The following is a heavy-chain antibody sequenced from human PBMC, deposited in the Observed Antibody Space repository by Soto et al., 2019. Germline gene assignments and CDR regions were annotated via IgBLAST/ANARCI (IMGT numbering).Heavy chain of an antibody. CDR3: ATNQYSSGWYGALDI. CDR2: FDPEDGET. V-gene: IGHV1-24*01. Sequence: ASVKVSCKVSGYTLTELSMHWVRQAPGKGLEWMGGFDPEDGETIYAQKFQGRVTMTEDTSTDTAYMELSSLRSEDTAVYYCATNQYSSGWYGALDIWGQGTMVTVSS. D-gene: IGHD6-19*01. CDR1: GYTLTELS. J-gene: IGHJ3*02.